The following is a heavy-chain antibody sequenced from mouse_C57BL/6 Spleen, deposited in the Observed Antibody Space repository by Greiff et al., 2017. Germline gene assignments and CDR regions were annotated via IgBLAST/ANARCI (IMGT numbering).Heavy chain of an antibody. D-gene: IGHD2-2*01. CDR1: GYTFTDYN. V-gene: IGHV1-22*01. CDR3: ARSQGYDEGDYYAMDY. Sequence: VQLQQSGPELVKPGASVKMSCKASGYTFTDYNMHWVKQSHGKSLEWIGYINPNNGGTSYNQKFKGKATLTVNKSSSTAYMELRSLTSEDSAVYYCARSQGYDEGDYYAMDYWGQGTSVTVSS. CDR2: INPNNGGT. J-gene: IGHJ4*01.